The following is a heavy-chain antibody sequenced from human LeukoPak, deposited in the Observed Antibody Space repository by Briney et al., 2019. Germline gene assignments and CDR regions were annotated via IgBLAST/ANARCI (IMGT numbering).Heavy chain of an antibody. CDR2: IRYDGSNK. J-gene: IGHJ6*03. D-gene: IGHD3-10*01. Sequence: TGGSLRLSCAASGFTFSSYGMHWVRQAPGKGLEWVAFIRYDGSNKYYADSVKGRFTISRDNSKNTLYLQMNSLRAEDTAVYYCAKRFSSGNFYYYYYMDVWGKGTTVTISS. V-gene: IGHV3-30*02. CDR3: AKRFSSGNFYYYYYMDV. CDR1: GFTFSSYG.